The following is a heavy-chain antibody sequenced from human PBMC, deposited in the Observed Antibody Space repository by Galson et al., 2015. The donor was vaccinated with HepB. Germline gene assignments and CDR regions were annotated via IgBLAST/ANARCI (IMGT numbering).Heavy chain of an antibody. Sequence: SLRLSCAASGFTFSSYAMSWVRQAPGKGLEWVSVISDSGGTTYYADSVKGRFTISRDNSKNTLYLQMNSLRAEDTAVYYCAKDRGEYGGLWGQGTLVTVSS. CDR3: AKDRGEYGGL. V-gene: IGHV3-23*01. J-gene: IGHJ4*02. CDR1: GFTFSSYA. D-gene: IGHD3-10*01. CDR2: ISDSGGTT.